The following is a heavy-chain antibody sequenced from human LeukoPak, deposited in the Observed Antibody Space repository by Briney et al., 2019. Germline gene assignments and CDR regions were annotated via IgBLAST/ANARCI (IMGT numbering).Heavy chain of an antibody. V-gene: IGHV4-59*12. CDR1: GGSISSYY. Sequence: ASETLSLTCTVSGGSISSYYWSWIRQPPGKGLEWIGYIYYSGSTNYNPSLKSRVTMSVDTSKNQFSLKLSSVTAADTAVYYCAGEHCSSTSCYADYWGQGTLVTVSS. J-gene: IGHJ4*02. CDR2: IYYSGST. D-gene: IGHD2-2*01. CDR3: AGEHCSSTSCYADY.